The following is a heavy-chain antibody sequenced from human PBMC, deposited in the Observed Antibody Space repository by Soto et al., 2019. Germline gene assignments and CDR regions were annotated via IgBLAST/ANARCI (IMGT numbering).Heavy chain of an antibody. CDR1: GGSFSVYY. D-gene: IGHD5-12*01. V-gene: IGHV4-34*01. CDR3: ARSERYSGYDRGNWFDP. CDR2: INHSGST. J-gene: IGHJ5*02. Sequence: PSETLSLTCAVYGGSFSVYYWRWIRHPPGKGLEWIGEINHSGSTNYNPSLKSRVTISVDTSKNQFSLKLSSVTAADTAVYYCARSERYSGYDRGNWFDPWGQGTLVTVSS.